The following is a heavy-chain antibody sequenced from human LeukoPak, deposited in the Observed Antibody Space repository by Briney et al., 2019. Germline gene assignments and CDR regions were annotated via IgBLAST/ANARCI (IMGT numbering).Heavy chain of an antibody. CDR3: ARVGSSTNXEIDY. J-gene: IGHJ4*02. V-gene: IGHV3-7*03. Sequence: GGSLRLSCAASGFSFSSFWLSWVRQAPEKGLEWVANIKEDGSEKYYVDSVKGRFTISRDNAKKSLYLQMSSLRAEDTAVYYCARVGSSTNXEIDYXGQGTLVTVPS. D-gene: IGHD2-2*01. CDR1: GFSFSSFW. CDR2: IKEDGSEK.